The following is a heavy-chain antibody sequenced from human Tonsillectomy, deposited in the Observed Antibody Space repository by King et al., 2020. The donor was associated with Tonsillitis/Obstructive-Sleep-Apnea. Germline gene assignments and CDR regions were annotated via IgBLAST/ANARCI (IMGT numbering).Heavy chain of an antibody. CDR3: ASSIREYQISYWFDP. CDR1: GGSFSGYY. D-gene: IGHD2-2*01. Sequence: VQLQQWGAGLLKPSETLSLTCAVYGGSFSGYYWSWIRQPPGKGLEWIGEINHSGSTNYNPSLKSRVTISVDTSKNQFSLKLSSVTAADTAVYYCASSIREYQISYWFDPWGQGTLVTVSS. J-gene: IGHJ5*02. CDR2: INHSGST. V-gene: IGHV4-34*01.